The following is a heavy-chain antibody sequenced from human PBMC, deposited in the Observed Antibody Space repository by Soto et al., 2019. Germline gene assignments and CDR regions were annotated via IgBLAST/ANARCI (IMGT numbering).Heavy chain of an antibody. Sequence: QVHLVQSGTEVKKPGSSVKVSCKASGGTFSSSGFSWVRQAPGQGLEWMGMIVPSLDTTNYAQKFQARVTMTADEVTSTAYMELRSLRSEDTAVYYCARWPQPRYTADPDAVEVWGQGTRVIVSS. CDR3: ARWPQPRYTADPDAVEV. CDR1: GGTFSSSG. J-gene: IGHJ3*01. D-gene: IGHD3-16*02. CDR2: IVPSLDTT. V-gene: IGHV1-69*11.